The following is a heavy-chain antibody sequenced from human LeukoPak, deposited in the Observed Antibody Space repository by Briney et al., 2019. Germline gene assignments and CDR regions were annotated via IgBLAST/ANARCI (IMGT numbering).Heavy chain of an antibody. J-gene: IGHJ5*02. CDR2: INPSSGRT. CDR3: ARGGLPARSWFDP. Sequence: ASVKVSCKASGYTFTSYYMNWVRQAPGQGLEGMGMINPSSGRTTYAQKFQGRVTMTRDTATSTVYMELTSLRSEATAVFYCARGGLPARSWFDPWGQGTLVTVSS. V-gene: IGHV1-46*01. D-gene: IGHD3/OR15-3a*01. CDR1: GYTFTSYY.